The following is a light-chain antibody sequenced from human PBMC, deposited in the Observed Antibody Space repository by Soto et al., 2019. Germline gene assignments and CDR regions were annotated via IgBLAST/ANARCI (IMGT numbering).Light chain of an antibody. V-gene: IGLV2-23*01. Sequence: QSALTQPASVSGSPGQSITISCTGTSSDVGGYNLVSWYQQHPGKTPKLMIYEGSKRPSGVSNRFSGSKSGNTASLTISGLHAEDEADYYCCSYAGSSTLLFGGGTKLTVL. CDR2: EGS. CDR1: SSDVGGYNL. J-gene: IGLJ2*01. CDR3: CSYAGSSTLL.